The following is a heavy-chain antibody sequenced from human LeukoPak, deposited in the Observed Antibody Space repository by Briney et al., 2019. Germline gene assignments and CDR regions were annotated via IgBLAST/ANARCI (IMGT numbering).Heavy chain of an antibody. CDR1: GVSISSFY. J-gene: IGHJ4*02. Sequence: SETLSLTCTVSGVSISSFYWSWIRQPPGKGLECIGYIYYSGSTNYNPSLKSRVTMSVDTSKNQFSLKLSSVTAADTAVYYCARAGYGVGDTAHHYFDYWGQGTLVTVSS. D-gene: IGHD1-26*01. CDR3: ARAGYGVGDTAHHYFDY. V-gene: IGHV4-59*01. CDR2: IYYSGST.